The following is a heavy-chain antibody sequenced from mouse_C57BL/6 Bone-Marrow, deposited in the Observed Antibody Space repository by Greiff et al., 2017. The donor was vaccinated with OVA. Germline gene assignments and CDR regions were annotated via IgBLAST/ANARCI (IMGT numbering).Heavy chain of an antibody. J-gene: IGHJ4*01. CDR3: ARGWFNDEDAMDY. D-gene: IGHD2-3*01. V-gene: IGHV5-17*01. Sequence: EVQLQESGGGLVKPGGSLKLSCAASGFTFSDYGMHWVRQAPEKGLEWVAYISSGSSTIYYADTVKGRFTISRDNAKNTLFLQMTSLRSEDTAMYDCARGWFNDEDAMDYWGQGTSVTVSS. CDR2: ISSGSSTI. CDR1: GFTFSDYG.